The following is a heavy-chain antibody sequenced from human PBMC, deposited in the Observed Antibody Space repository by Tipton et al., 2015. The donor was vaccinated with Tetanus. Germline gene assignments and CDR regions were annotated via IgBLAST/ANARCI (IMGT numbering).Heavy chain of an antibody. Sequence: TLSLTCTVSGGSISSYYWSWIRQPSGKGLEWIGDIYYSGSTNYNPSLKSRVTISADTSKNQLSLKLSSVTAADTAVYYCARGMVSWGIFPYWGQGALDTVSS. CDR2: IYYSGST. D-gene: IGHD2-8*01. CDR3: ARGMVSWGIFPY. CDR1: GGSISSYY. J-gene: IGHJ4*02. V-gene: IGHV4-59*01.